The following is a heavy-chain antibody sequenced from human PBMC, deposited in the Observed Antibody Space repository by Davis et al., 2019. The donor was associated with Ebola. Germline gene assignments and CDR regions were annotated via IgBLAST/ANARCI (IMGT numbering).Heavy chain of an antibody. J-gene: IGHJ5*02. CDR2: TNHRGRT. CDR3: ARTAIVVVPGAQTGGFDT. D-gene: IGHD2-2*01. CDR1: GGSLSAYY. V-gene: IGHV4-34*01. Sequence: PGGSLRLSCDIYGGSLSAYYWTWIRQSPGKGLEWIGETNHRGRTNYKSSLQSRVTISADTSNNRVSLRLTSVTAADTAVYYCARTAIVVVPGAQTGGFDTWGQGTLVTVSS.